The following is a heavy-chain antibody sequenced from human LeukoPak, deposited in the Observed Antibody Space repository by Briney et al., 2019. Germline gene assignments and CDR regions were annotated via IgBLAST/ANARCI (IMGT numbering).Heavy chain of an antibody. J-gene: IGHJ4*02. Sequence: GESLKISCKGSGYSFINYWIGWVRQMPGKGLEWMGIIYPGDSDTRYSPSFQGQVTISADKSISTAYLQWSSLKASDSVMYYCARGIAAAAVTKFDYWGQGTLVTVSS. CDR3: ARGIAAAAVTKFDY. V-gene: IGHV5-51*01. CDR2: IYPGDSDT. CDR1: GYSFINYW. D-gene: IGHD6-13*01.